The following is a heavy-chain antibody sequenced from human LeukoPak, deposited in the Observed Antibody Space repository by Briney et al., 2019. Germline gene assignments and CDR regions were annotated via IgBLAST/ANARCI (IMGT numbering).Heavy chain of an antibody. CDR1: GFTFSSYG. J-gene: IGHJ6*02. CDR3: AISGSTDYYYGMEV. V-gene: IGHV3-48*03. CDR2: ISSSGSTI. D-gene: IGHD1-7*01. Sequence: PGGSLRLSCAASGFTFSSYGMNWVRQAPGKGLEWVSYISSSGSTIYYADSVKGRFTISRDNSKNSLYLQMNSLRAEDTAVYYCAISGSTDYYYGMEVWGQKTTLTVSS.